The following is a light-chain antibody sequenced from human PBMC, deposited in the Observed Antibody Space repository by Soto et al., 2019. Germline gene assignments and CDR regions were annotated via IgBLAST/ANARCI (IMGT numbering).Light chain of an antibody. CDR3: QPSYSTTWT. J-gene: IGKJ1*01. CDR2: AAS. Sequence: DIQMTQSPSSLSASVGDRVTITCRASQGISTYLNWYQQKPGKAPKLLIYAASSLQSGVPSRFSGSGSETDFTLTVSSLQPEDFASYSCQPSYSTTWTFGQGTKVEIK. CDR1: QGISTY. V-gene: IGKV1-39*01.